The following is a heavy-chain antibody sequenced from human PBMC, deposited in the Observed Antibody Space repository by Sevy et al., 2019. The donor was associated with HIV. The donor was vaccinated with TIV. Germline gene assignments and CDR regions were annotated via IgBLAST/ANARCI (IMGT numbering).Heavy chain of an antibody. J-gene: IGHJ4*02. V-gene: IGHV3-33*01. D-gene: IGHD3-3*01. CDR1: EFTFSIYA. Sequence: GGSLRLSCVASEFTFSIYAMHWVRQAPGKGLEWVAVIWSDGHDTDYADSVKGRFTISRDNSKNTLYLQMNSLRAEDTAVYYCASEFNGDDFSSGFHQGFDYWGQGTLVTVSS. CDR3: ASEFNGDDFSSGFHQGFDY. CDR2: IWSDGHDT.